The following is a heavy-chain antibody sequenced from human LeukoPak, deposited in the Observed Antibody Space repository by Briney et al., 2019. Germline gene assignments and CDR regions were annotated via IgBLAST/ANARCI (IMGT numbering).Heavy chain of an antibody. CDR2: ISSSGSTI. V-gene: IGHV3-48*03. Sequence: QPGRSLRLSCAASGFTFSSYEMNWVRQAPGKGLEWVSYISSSGSTIYYADSVKGRFTISRDNAKNSLYLQMNSLRAEDTAVYYCASLTPDCSSTSCYEVHGMDVWGQGTTVTVSS. D-gene: IGHD2-2*01. J-gene: IGHJ6*02. CDR3: ASLTPDCSSTSCYEVHGMDV. CDR1: GFTFSSYE.